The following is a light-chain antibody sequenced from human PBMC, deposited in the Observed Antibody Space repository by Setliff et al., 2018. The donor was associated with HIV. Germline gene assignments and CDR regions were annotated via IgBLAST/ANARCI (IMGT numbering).Light chain of an antibody. Sequence: QSVLTQPASVSGSPGQPITISCTGTSSDVGGYNYVSWYQQYPGKAPKLMIYEVNNRPSGVSNRFSGSKSGNTASLTISGLQAEDEADYYCTSYASSSTLYVFGTGTKVTVL. CDR1: SSDVGGYNY. CDR2: EVN. V-gene: IGLV2-14*01. J-gene: IGLJ1*01. CDR3: TSYASSSTLYV.